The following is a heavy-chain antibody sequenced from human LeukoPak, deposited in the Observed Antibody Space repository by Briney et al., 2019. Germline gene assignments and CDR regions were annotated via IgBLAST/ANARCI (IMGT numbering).Heavy chain of an antibody. V-gene: IGHV1-69*04. CDR2: IIPILGIA. D-gene: IGHD3-22*01. CDR1: GGTFSSYA. Sequence: ASVKVSCKASGGTFSSYAISWVRQAPGQGLEWMGRIIPILGIADYEQKFQGRVTITADTSASTAYMALSSLRSEDTAVYYCIIVIIGVDYWGQGTLVTVSS. CDR3: IIVIIGVDY. J-gene: IGHJ4*02.